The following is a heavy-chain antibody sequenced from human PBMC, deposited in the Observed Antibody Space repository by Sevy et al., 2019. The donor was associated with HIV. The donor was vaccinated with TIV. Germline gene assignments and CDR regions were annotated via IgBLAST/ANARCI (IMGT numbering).Heavy chain of an antibody. Sequence: SETLSLTCTVSGGSISSYYWCWIRQPAGKGLEWIGRIYTSGSTNYNPSLKSRVTMSVDTSKNQFSLKLSSVTAADTAVYYCARDRWFGESKDWFDPWGQGTLVTVSS. V-gene: IGHV4-4*07. D-gene: IGHD3-10*01. CDR3: ARDRWFGESKDWFDP. CDR2: IYTSGST. J-gene: IGHJ5*02. CDR1: GGSISSYY.